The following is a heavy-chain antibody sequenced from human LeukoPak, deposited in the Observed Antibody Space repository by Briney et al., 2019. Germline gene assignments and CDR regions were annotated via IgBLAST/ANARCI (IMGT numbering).Heavy chain of an antibody. Sequence: PSETLSLTCTVSGESISGFYWTWIRQPPGKGLEWIGYIYYSGSTNYNPSLKSRVTISVDTSKNQYSLKLSSVTAADTAVYYCARGVVIAPQTFDYWGQGTLVTVSS. CDR3: ARGVVIAPQTFDY. J-gene: IGHJ4*02. D-gene: IGHD2-21*01. CDR1: GESISGFY. V-gene: IGHV4-59*01. CDR2: IYYSGST.